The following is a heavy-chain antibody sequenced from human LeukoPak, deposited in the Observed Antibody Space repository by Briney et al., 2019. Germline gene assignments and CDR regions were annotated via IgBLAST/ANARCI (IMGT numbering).Heavy chain of an antibody. D-gene: IGHD2-21*02. CDR1: GFTFDDYA. J-gene: IGHJ4*02. V-gene: IGHV3-9*01. CDR3: AKANCGGDCHYYFDY. CDR2: ISWNSGSI. Sequence: GGSLRPSCAASGFTFDDYAMHWVRQAPGKGLEWVSGISWNSGSIGYADSVKGRFTISRDNAKNSLYLQMNSLRAEDTALYYCAKANCGGDCHYYFDYWGQGTLVTVSS.